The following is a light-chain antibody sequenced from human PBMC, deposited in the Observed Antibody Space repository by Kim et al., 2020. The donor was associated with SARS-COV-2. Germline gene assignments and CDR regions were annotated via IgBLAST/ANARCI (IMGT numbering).Light chain of an antibody. CDR2: GNN. V-gene: IGLV1-51*01. J-gene: IGLJ1*01. CDR3: GTWDTSLSADV. Sequence: QSVLTQPPSVSAAPGQTVTISCSGSNSNIGNNYVSWYQQLPTAAPKLLIYGNNKRPSGIPDRFSVSKSGTSATLGITGLQAGDEADYYCGTWDTSLSADVFGTGTKVTVL. CDR1: NSNIGNNY.